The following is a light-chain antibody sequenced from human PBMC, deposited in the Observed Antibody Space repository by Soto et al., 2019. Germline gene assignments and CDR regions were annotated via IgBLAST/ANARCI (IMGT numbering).Light chain of an antibody. J-gene: IGLJ2*01. CDR1: SSDVGGYNY. CDR3: SSYTTNNTVI. CDR2: DVS. Sequence: QSALTLPASVSGSPGQSITISCTGTSSDVGGYNYVSWYQQHPDKAPKLLIYDVSNRPSGVSNRFSGSKSGNTASLTISGLQAEDEADYYCSSYTTNNTVIFGGGTKLTVL. V-gene: IGLV2-14*03.